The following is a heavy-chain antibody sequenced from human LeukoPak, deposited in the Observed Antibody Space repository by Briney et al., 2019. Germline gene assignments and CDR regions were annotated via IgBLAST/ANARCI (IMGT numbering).Heavy chain of an antibody. D-gene: IGHD1-20*01. V-gene: IGHV3-15*01. CDR3: ARGNTWREVDY. J-gene: IGHJ4*02. CDR2: IKSETDGGTI. Sequence: GGSLRLSCAASGFTFSNAWMSWVRQAPGKGLEWVGRIKSETDGGTIDYAAPVKGRFTISRDDSKNTLYLQMNSLKTEDTAVYYCARGNTWREVDYWGQGILVTVSS. CDR1: GFTFSNAW.